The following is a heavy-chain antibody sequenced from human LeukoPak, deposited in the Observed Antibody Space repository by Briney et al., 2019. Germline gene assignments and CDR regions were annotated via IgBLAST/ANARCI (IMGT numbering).Heavy chain of an antibody. V-gene: IGHV3-74*01. CDR1: GFTFGNYW. J-gene: IGHJ3*01. CDR3: AREQEDCTGTTCYRAFDV. Sequence: PGGSLRLSCAASGFTFGNYWINWVRQAPGEGLVWVSRVHSDGSITNYADSVKGRFSISRDSAKNTLYLQMSSLRSEDTAVYYCAREQEDCTGTTCYRAFDVWGQGTMVTVS. D-gene: IGHD2-2*01. CDR2: VHSDGSIT.